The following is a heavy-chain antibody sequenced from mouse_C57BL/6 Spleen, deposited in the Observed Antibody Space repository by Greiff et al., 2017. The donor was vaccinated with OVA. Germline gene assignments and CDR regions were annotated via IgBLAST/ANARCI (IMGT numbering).Heavy chain of an antibody. V-gene: IGHV1-53*01. CDR2: INPSNGGT. D-gene: IGHD2-2*01. J-gene: IGHJ2*01. CDR1: GYTFTSYW. CDR3: AKIWLRQGGYFDY. Sequence: QVQLQQSGTELVKPGASVKLSCKASGYTFTSYWMHWVKQRPGQGLEWIGNINPSNGGTNYNEKFKSKATLTVDKSSSTAYMQLSSLTSEDSAVYYCAKIWLRQGGYFDYWGQGTTLTVSS.